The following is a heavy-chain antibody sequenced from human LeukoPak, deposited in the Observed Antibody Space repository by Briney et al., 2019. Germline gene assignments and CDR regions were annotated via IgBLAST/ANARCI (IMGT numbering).Heavy chain of an antibody. CDR1: GGSFSGYY. J-gene: IGHJ6*03. CDR3: ARGCGISCHYYYYMDV. D-gene: IGHD3-3*01. V-gene: IGHV4-34*01. CDR2: INHSGST. Sequence: SETLSLTCAVYGGSFSGYYWSWIRQPPGKGLEWIGEINHSGSTNYNPSLKSRVTISVDTSKNQFSLKLSSVTAADTAVYYCARGCGISCHYYYYMDVWGKGTTVTVSS.